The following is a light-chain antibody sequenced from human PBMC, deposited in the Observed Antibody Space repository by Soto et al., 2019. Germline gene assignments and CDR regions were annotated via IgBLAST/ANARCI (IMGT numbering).Light chain of an antibody. Sequence: DIQMNQCPSSFSASLGDRGTITRRASQGISSWLAWYPQTKGKPPKLLIYAASSLQSGVPSRFRGTGSRTDCTLPISSLQPEDVETDYCQQANSSPPTFGGGTKVDIK. J-gene: IGKJ4*01. CDR2: AAS. V-gene: IGKV1-12*01. CDR3: QQANSSPPT. CDR1: QGISSW.